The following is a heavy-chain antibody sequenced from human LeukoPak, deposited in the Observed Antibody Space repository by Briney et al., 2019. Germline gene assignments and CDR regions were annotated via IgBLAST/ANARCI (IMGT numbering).Heavy chain of an antibody. CDR1: GFTFSDHF. Sequence: QPGGSLRLSCAASGFTFSDHFMDWVRQAPGRGLEWVGRSRDKANGYTTEYAASVKGRFTISRDESGSSLFLQMNCLRTEDTAVYYCTKPHLQRNYGDSGGYWGQGTLVTVSS. D-gene: IGHD4-17*01. V-gene: IGHV3-72*01. CDR2: SRDKANGYTT. CDR3: TKPHLQRNYGDSGGY. J-gene: IGHJ4*02.